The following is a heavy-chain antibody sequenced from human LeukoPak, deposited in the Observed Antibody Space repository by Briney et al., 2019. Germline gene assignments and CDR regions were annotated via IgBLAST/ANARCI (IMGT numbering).Heavy chain of an antibody. D-gene: IGHD3-16*01. CDR2: IRSDGSEK. CDR3: ARISRYGLDY. V-gene: IGHV3-7*04. Sequence: GGSLRLSCAASGFTFSGHWMSWVRQAPGKGLEWVANIRSDGSEKYYVDSVKGRFTISRDSAKNSLYLQMNSLRPEDTAVYYCARISRYGLDYWGQGTLVTVSS. CDR1: GFTFSGHW. J-gene: IGHJ4*02.